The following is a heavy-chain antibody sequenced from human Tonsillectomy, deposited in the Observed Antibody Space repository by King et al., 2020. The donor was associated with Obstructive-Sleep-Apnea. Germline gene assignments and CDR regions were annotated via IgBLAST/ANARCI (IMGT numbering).Heavy chain of an antibody. V-gene: IGHV3-9*01. D-gene: IGHD4-17*01. CDR3: AKALPTVTTSGITYGMDV. CDR1: GFAFDDYA. CDR2: ISWNSGSI. J-gene: IGHJ6*02. Sequence: VQLVESGGGLVQPGRSLRLSCAASGFAFDDYAMHWVRQAPGKGLEWVSGISWNSGSIGYADSVKGRFTISRYNAKNSLYLQMNSLRAEDTALYYCAKALPTVTTSGITYGMDVWGQGTTVTVSS.